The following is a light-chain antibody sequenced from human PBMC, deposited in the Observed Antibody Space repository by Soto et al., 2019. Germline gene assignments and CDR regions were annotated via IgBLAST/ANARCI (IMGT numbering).Light chain of an antibody. CDR3: RKYDRAPAT. J-gene: IGKJ1*01. V-gene: IGKV1-27*01. Sequence: DIQMTQSPSSLSASLGDSVTITCRASQDIKKFLAWYQQRPGEVPKVLIYAASSLRPGVPTRFSGNGSGTDFTFTINSLQPEDVATYYCRKYDRAPATFGQGTKVDVK. CDR2: AAS. CDR1: QDIKKF.